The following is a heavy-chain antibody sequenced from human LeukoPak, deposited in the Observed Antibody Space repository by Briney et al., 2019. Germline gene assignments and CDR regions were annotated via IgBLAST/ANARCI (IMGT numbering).Heavy chain of an antibody. V-gene: IGHV1-69*13. CDR1: GYTLTELS. CDR2: IIPVFEKA. J-gene: IGHJ6*03. D-gene: IGHD2-21*01. Sequence: SVKVSCKVSGYTLTELSMHWVRQAPGQGLEWMGGIIPVFEKANYARKFQDRVTITADESTATAYMELSSLTSEDTAIYFCARLGHCGETNCYSDFYYMDVWGKGTTVIVSS. CDR3: ARLGHCGETNCYSDFYYMDV.